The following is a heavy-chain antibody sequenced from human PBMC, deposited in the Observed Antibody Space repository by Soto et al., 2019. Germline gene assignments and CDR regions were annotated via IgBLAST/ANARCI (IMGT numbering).Heavy chain of an antibody. CDR3: AREGQAPYYHPGMDV. V-gene: IGHV1-18*01. CDR1: VYTNTKYR. J-gene: IGHJ6*02. D-gene: IGHD3-10*01. Sequence: PLNLSRKTAVYTNTKYRVSRLSHTTRQGLEWMGWISGYNGNTKYAEKFQGRVTMTTDTSTSTANMELGSLRSDDTAVYYFAREGQAPYYHPGMDVWGQGTAVTGFS. CDR2: ISGYNGNT.